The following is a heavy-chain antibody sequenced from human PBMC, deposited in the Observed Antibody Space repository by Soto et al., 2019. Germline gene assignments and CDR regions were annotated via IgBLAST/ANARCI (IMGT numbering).Heavy chain of an antibody. CDR3: AREQIGYCTNGVCRPPYYFDY. V-gene: IGHV4-59*01. J-gene: IGHJ4*02. CDR2: IYYSGST. Sequence: PSETLSLTCTVSGGSISSYYWSWIRQPPGKGLEWIGYIYYSGSTNYNPSLKSRVTISVDTSKNQFSLKLSSVTAADTAVYYCAREQIGYCTNGVCRPPYYFDYWGTGTLGTVS. CDR1: GGSISSYY. D-gene: IGHD2-8*01.